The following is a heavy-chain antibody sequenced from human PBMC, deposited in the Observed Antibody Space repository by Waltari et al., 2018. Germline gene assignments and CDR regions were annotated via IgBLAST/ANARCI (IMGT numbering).Heavy chain of an antibody. Sequence: QLQLQESRPGLVKPSETLSLTCTVSGGSISSRSYYWVWIRQPPGKGLEWIGSVYYSGSTYYNPSRKSRVTISVDTSKNQCSLKLSSVTAADTAVYYCARHFPQWLVRKYYFDYWGQGTLVTVSS. V-gene: IGHV4-39*01. D-gene: IGHD6-19*01. CDR1: GGSISSRSYY. CDR3: ARHFPQWLVRKYYFDY. J-gene: IGHJ4*02. CDR2: VYYSGST.